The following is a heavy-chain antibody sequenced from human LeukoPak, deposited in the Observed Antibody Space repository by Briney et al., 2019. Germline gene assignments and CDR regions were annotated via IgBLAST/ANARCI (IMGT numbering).Heavy chain of an antibody. D-gene: IGHD5-12*01. CDR3: ARLGYGGYYFDY. Sequence: PSETLSLTCTVSGGSISSYYWSWIRQPPGKGLEWIGYIYYSGSTNYNPSLESRVTISVDTSKNQFSLKLSSVTAADTAVYYCARLGYGGYYFDYWGQGTLVTVSS. CDR1: GGSISSYY. J-gene: IGHJ4*02. CDR2: IYYSGST. V-gene: IGHV4-59*08.